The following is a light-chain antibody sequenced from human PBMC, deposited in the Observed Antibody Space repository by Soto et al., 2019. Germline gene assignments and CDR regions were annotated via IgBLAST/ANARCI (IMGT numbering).Light chain of an antibody. Sequence: DIPMTQSPSSLSASVGDRVTITCRASQSISSYLNWYQQKPGKAPKLLIYDASNLQSGVPSRFSGSGSGTDFTLTISSLQPEDFATYYCQQSYSTPYTFGQGTKLDIK. CDR2: DAS. J-gene: IGKJ2*01. CDR1: QSISSY. V-gene: IGKV1-39*01. CDR3: QQSYSTPYT.